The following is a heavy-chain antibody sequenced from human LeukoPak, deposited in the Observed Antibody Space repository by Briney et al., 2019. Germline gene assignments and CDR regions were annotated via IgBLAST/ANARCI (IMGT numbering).Heavy chain of an antibody. D-gene: IGHD5-18*01. J-gene: IGHJ4*02. CDR1: GFTFSSYD. V-gene: IGHV3-23*01. Sequence: PGGSLRLSCAASGFTFSSYDMTWVRQAPGKGLEWVSVVTGSGAGTYYADSVKGRFTIFRDNSKNTLYLQMNSLRAEDTAVYYCATRGIQLWFDNWGQGTLVTVSS. CDR3: ATRGIQLWFDN. CDR2: VTGSGAGT.